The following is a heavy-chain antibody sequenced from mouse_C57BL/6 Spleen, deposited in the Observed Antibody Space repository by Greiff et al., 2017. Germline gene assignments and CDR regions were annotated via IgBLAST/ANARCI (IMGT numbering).Heavy chain of an antibody. V-gene: IGHV2-6-1*01. J-gene: IGHJ3*01. CDR2: IWSDGST. Sequence: VQLQQSGPGLVAPSQRLSITCTVSGFSLTSYGVHWVRQPPGKGLEWLVVIWSDGSTTYNSALKSRLSISKDNSKSQVFLKMNSLQTDDTAMYYCARHEDSNYYGSSSFAYWGQGTLVTVSA. D-gene: IGHD1-1*01. CDR1: GFSLTSYG. CDR3: ARHEDSNYYGSSSFAY.